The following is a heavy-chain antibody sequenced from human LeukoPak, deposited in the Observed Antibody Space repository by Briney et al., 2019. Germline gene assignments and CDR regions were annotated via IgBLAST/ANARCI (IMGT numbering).Heavy chain of an antibody. D-gene: IGHD5-24*01. V-gene: IGHV3-7*01. CDR3: ARERDGRFFDY. Sequence: GGSLRLSCAVSGLTFRSYWMSWVRQAPGKGLEWVANINQAGSEKYSVDSVRGRFTISRDNAENSLHLQMDTLRTEDTAVYYCARERDGRFFDYWGQGTLVTVSS. J-gene: IGHJ4*02. CDR2: INQAGSEK. CDR1: GLTFRSYW.